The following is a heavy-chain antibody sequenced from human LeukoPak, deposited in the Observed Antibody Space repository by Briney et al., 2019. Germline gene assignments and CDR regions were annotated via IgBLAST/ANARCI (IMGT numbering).Heavy chain of an antibody. CDR3: AKSRWTYYDCGES. CDR2: ISYDGSNK. J-gene: IGHJ5*02. D-gene: IGHD3-22*01. V-gene: IGHV3-33*05. CDR1: AFTFSSYC. Sequence: RRSLRLSCAASAFTFSSYCTHWDRHPPGEGMEWEAVISYDGSNKYYADSVTGRFTNSRDNAKNTLYLQRDSLRAEDTAVYYCAKSRWTYYDCGESWGQGTLVSVSS.